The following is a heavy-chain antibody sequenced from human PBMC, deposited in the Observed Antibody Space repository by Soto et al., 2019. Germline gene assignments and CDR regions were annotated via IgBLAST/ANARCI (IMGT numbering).Heavy chain of an antibody. Sequence: RGESLKISCKGSGYSFTNFWIGWVRQIPGKGLEWMGIIYPGDSDTRYSPSFQGQVTISADKSITTAYLQWSRLKASDTAMYYCARLGFCSSTKCHDFDYWGQGTLVTAPQ. J-gene: IGHJ4*02. D-gene: IGHD2-2*01. V-gene: IGHV5-51*01. CDR3: ARLGFCSSTKCHDFDY. CDR1: GYSFTNFW. CDR2: IYPGDSDT.